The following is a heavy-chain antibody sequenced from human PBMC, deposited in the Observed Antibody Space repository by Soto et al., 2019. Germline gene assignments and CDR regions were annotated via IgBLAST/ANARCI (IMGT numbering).Heavy chain of an antibody. CDR2: IIPILGIA. V-gene: IGHV1-69*02. CDR1: GGTFRSYT. Sequence: SVKVSCKASGGTFRSYTISWVRQAPGQGLEWMGRIIPILGIANYAQKFQGRVTITADKSTSTAYMELSSVTAADTAVYYCARAPETPSIFGVALPYFFDSWGQGTQVTVSS. CDR3: ARAPETPSIFGVALPYFFDS. J-gene: IGHJ4*02. D-gene: IGHD3-3*01.